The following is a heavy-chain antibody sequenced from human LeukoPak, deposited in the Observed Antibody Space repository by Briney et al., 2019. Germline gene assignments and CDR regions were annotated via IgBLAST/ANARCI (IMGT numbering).Heavy chain of an antibody. CDR2: IYYSGST. V-gene: IGHV4-59*01. J-gene: IGHJ4*02. CDR1: GGSISSYY. D-gene: IGHD7-27*01. CDR3: ASAGDRALWY. Sequence: SETLSLTCTVSGGSISSYYWSWIRQPPGKGLEWIGYIYYSGSTNYNPSLKSRVTISVDTSKSQFSLKLSSVTAADTAVYYCASAGDRALWYWGQGTLVTVSS.